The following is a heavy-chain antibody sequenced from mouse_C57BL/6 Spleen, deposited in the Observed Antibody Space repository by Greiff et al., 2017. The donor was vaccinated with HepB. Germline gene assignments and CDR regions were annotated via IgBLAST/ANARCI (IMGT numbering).Heavy chain of an antibody. D-gene: IGHD1-1*01. CDR1: GYTFTDYY. CDR3: AREGVLLRSAWFAY. CDR2: INPNNGGT. Sequence: EVQLQQSGPELVKPGASVKISCKASGYTFTDYYMNWVKQSHGKSLEWIGDINPNNGGTSYNQKFKGKATLTVDKSSSTAYMELSSLTSEDSAVYYCAREGVLLRSAWFAYWVQGTLVTVSA. V-gene: IGHV1-26*01. J-gene: IGHJ3*01.